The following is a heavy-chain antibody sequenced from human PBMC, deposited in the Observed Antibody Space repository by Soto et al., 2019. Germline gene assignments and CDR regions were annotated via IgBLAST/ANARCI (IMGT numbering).Heavy chain of an antibody. CDR2: MFYSGRS. D-gene: IGHD2-15*01. Sequence: PSETLSLTCTVSGASMTDYYGSWVRQSPGKGLEWIGYMFYSGRSNYNSSLNSRVTISVDTSKNQFSLKLSSVTAADTAVYYCAREGVHRVVAATFDYWGQGTLVTVSS. J-gene: IGHJ4*02. V-gene: IGHV4-59*01. CDR1: GASMTDYY. CDR3: AREGVHRVVAATFDY.